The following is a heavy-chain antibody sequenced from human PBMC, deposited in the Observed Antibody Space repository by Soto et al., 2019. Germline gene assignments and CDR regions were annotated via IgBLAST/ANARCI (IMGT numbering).Heavy chain of an antibody. CDR2: IDPSDSYT. D-gene: IGHD2-21*01. J-gene: IGHJ4*02. CDR3: ARHPTFERDSESNSPHFDY. V-gene: IGHV5-10-1*01. Sequence: GESLKISCKGSGYSFTSYWISWVRQMPGKGLEWMGRIDPSDSYTNYSPSFQGHVTISADKSISTAYLQWSSLKASDTAMYYCARHPTFERDSESNSPHFDYWGQGTLVTVSS. CDR1: GYSFTSYW.